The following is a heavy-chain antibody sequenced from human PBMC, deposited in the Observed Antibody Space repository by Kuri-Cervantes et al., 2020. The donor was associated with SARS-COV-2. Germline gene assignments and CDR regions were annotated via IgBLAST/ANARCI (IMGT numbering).Heavy chain of an antibody. V-gene: IGHV3-11*04. CDR3: ARGPPGYDFWSGYPNWFDP. CDR2: ISSSGSTI. D-gene: IGHD3-3*01. CDR1: GFTFSNHY. Sequence: GGSLRLSCAASGFTFSNHYTSWIRQAPGKGLEWVSYISSSGSTIYYADSVKGRFTISRDNAKNSLYLQMNSLRAEDTAVYYCARGPPGYDFWSGYPNWFDPWGQGTLVTVSS. J-gene: IGHJ5*02.